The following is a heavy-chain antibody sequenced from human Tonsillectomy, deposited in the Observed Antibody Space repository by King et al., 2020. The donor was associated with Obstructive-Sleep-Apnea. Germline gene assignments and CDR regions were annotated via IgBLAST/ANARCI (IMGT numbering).Heavy chain of an antibody. CDR1: GFTFSSYA. Sequence: VQLVESGGGLVQPGGSLRLSCAASGFTFSSYAMSWVRQAPGKGLEWVSVISGSGGSTYYADSVKGRFTISRDNSKNTLYLQMNSLRAEDTDVYYCARGNKMAAFSLTLGYWGQGTLVTVSS. CDR2: ISGSGGST. J-gene: IGHJ4*02. D-gene: IGHD3-16*01. CDR3: ARGNKMAAFSLTLGY. V-gene: IGHV3-23*04.